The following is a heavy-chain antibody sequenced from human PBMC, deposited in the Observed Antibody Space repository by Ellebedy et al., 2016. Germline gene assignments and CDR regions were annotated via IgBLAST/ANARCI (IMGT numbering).Heavy chain of an antibody. D-gene: IGHD3-9*01. CDR3: ARGGTHYDIFSGYYVPSIDY. Sequence: SETLSLXXTVSGGSLSSGAYYWTWIRQPAGKGLEWIGRIYTSGSPIYNPSLKSRVTMSVDTSKKQFSLKLTSVTAADTAVYFCARGGTHYDIFSGYYVPSIDYWGQGTLVTVSS. V-gene: IGHV4-4*07. CDR1: GGSLSSGAYY. J-gene: IGHJ4*02. CDR2: IYTSGSP.